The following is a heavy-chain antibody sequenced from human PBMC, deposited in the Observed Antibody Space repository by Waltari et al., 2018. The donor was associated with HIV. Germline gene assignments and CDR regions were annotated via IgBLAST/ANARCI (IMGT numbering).Heavy chain of an antibody. CDR1: GGSVSSSFYFSDTSPPYY. Sequence: QLQGSGARLVKPLETLSLNCSLSGGSVSSSFYFSDTSPPYYWAWIRQPTGTSLEWVGSNHSPASAHYNPPLDNRVNITFDVAMNQFSVNVTCVSASDTASYFCARRHFLDNNGYFVPGYFAYNNVEVWGEGTTGAVAS. CDR3: ARRHFLDNNGYFVPGYFAYNNVEV. D-gene: IGHD5-12*01. CDR2: NHSPASA. V-gene: IGHV4-39*01. J-gene: IGHJ6*04.